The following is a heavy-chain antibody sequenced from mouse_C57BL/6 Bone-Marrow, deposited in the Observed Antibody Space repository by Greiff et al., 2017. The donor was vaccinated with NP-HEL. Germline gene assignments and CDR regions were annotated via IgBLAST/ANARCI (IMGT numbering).Heavy chain of an antibody. CDR2: IDPSDSYT. CDR1: GYTFTSYW. D-gene: IGHD4-1*01. V-gene: IGHV1-69*01. CDR3: AREGNWDEAWFAY. J-gene: IGHJ3*01. Sequence: QVQLQQPGAELVMPGASVKLSCKASGYTFTSYWMHWVKQRPGQGLEWIGEIDPSDSYTNYNQKFKGKSTLTVDKSSSTAYMQLSSLTSEDSAVYYWAREGNWDEAWFAYWGQESLVTVSA.